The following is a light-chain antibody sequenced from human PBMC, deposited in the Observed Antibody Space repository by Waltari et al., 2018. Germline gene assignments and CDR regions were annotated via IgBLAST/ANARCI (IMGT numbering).Light chain of an antibody. CDR3: FSYAGAV. Sequence: QSALTQPASVSGSPGQSITISCTGTSSGFGSYNLVPWYQQQPGKAPKPMIYEVSKRPSGVSNRFSGSKAGNTASLTISGLQAEDEADYYCFSYAGAVFGGGTKLTIL. CDR1: SSGFGSYNL. CDR2: EVS. J-gene: IGLJ3*02. V-gene: IGLV2-23*02.